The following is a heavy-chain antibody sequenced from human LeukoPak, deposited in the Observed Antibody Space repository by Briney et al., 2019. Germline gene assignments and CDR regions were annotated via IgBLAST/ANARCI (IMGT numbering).Heavy chain of an antibody. V-gene: IGHV3-23*01. CDR2: ISGSGGST. J-gene: IGHJ5*02. D-gene: IGHD6-19*01. CDR3: AKDWVAVAGSTNWFDP. Sequence: PGGSLRLSCAASGFTFSNYAMNWVRQAPGKGLEWVSAISGSGGSTCYADSVKGRFTISRDNSKNTLYLQMNSLRAEDTAVYYCAKDWVAVAGSTNWFDPWGQGTLVTVSS. CDR1: GFTFSNYA.